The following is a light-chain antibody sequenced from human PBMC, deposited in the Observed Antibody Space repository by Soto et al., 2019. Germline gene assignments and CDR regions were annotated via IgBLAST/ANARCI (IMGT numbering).Light chain of an antibody. J-gene: IGLJ3*02. CDR2: DVS. CDR3: CTYAGSDTFWI. Sequence: QPVLTQPRSVSGSPGQSVTISCTGTSSDVGGYDFVSWYQQHPGKAPKLMISDVSKRPSGVPDRFSGSKSGNTASLTISGLQAEDEADYYCCTYAGSDTFWIFGGGTKLTVL. V-gene: IGLV2-11*01. CDR1: SSDVGGYDF.